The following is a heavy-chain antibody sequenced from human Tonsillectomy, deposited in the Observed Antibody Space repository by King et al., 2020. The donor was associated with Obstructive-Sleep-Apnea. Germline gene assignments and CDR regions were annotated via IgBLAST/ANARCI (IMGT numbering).Heavy chain of an antibody. D-gene: IGHD1-14*01. J-gene: IGHJ1*01. CDR2: IYYSGST. Sequence: QLQESGPGLVKPSETLSLTCTVSGGSISSSSYYWGWIRQPPGKGLEWIGSIYYSGSTYYNPSLKSRVTISVDTSKKQFSLKLTSVTAADTAVYYCARLMTTPAGTPHWGRGTLVTVSS. V-gene: IGHV4-39*07. CDR1: GGSISSSSYY. CDR3: ARLMTTPAGTPH.